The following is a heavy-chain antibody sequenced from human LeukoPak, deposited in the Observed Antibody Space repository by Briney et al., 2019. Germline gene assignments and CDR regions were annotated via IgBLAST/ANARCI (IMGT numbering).Heavy chain of an antibody. Sequence: KPSETLSLTCTVSGYSISSGYHWGWIRQPPGKGLEWIGGIHHSGSTYYNPSLKSRVTISEDASKNQFSLKLNSVTAADTAAYYCAREANWNYGYWGQGTLVTVSS. CDR2: IHHSGST. J-gene: IGHJ4*02. CDR1: GYSISSGYH. D-gene: IGHD1-7*01. V-gene: IGHV4-38-2*02. CDR3: AREANWNYGY.